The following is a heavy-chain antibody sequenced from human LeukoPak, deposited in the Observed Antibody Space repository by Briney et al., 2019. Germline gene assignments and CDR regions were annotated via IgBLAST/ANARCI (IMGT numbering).Heavy chain of an antibody. CDR2: INPKSGGT. Sequence: ASVKVSCKASGYSFTVYYMHWVRQAPGLGHEWMGWINPKSGGTSYAQKFLGRVTMTRDTPINTAYMELSRLKYDDTAIYYCATLYGDYVASGFWGQGTLVTV. D-gene: IGHD4-17*01. J-gene: IGHJ4*02. V-gene: IGHV1-2*02. CDR3: ATLYGDYVASGF. CDR1: GYSFTVYY.